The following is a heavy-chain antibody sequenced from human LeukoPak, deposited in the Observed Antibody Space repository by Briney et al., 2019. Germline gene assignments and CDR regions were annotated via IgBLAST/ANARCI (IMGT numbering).Heavy chain of an antibody. Sequence: SGGSLRLSCAASESTFSRDEMNWIRQPPGKGLEWIGEINHSGSTNYNPSLKSRVTISVDTSKNQFSLKLSSVTAADTAVYYCARGVGGAVAGDFDYWGQGTLVTVSS. CDR1: ESTFSRDE. CDR2: INHSGST. CDR3: ARGVGGAVAGDFDY. D-gene: IGHD6-19*01. V-gene: IGHV4-34*01. J-gene: IGHJ4*02.